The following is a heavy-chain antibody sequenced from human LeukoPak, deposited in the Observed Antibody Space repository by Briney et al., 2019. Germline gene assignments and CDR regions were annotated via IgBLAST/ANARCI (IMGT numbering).Heavy chain of an antibody. CDR3: ATDITSAAPFSGMDV. D-gene: IGHD2-2*01. CDR1: GFTFYDDA. V-gene: IGHV3-43*02. J-gene: IGHJ6*02. CDR2: ISGDGGST. Sequence: RGSLRLSCAASGFTFYDDAMHWVRRAPGKGLEWVSRISGDGGSTYSAGSVRGRFTISRDNSKNSLYLQMNTLRTEAPALYYCATDITSAAPFSGMDVWGQGTTVTVSS.